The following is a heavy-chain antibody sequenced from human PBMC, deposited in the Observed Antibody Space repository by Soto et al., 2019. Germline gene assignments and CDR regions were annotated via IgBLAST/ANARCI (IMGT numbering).Heavy chain of an antibody. J-gene: IGHJ5*02. V-gene: IGHV1-46*01. CDR3: ARAGRYCSSTSCRYKNWFDP. CDR1: GYTFTSYY. D-gene: IGHD2-2*01. Sequence: ASVKVSCKASGYTFTSYYMHWVRQAPGQGLEWMGIINPSGGSTSYAQKFQGRVTMTRDTSTSTVYMELSSLRSEDTAVYYCARAGRYCSSTSCRYKNWFDPWGQGTLVTVSS. CDR2: INPSGGST.